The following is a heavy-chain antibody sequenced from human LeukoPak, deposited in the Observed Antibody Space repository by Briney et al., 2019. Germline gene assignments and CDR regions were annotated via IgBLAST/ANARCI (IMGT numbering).Heavy chain of an antibody. CDR2: IYYSGST. CDR1: GGSISSGGYY. Sequence: SETLSLTCTVSGGSISSGGYYWSWIRQHPGKGLEWIGCIYYSGSTYYNPSLKSRVTISVDTSKNQFSLKLSSVTAADTAVYYCARDGGGGSVDYWGQGTLVTVSS. CDR3: ARDGGGGSVDY. D-gene: IGHD2-15*01. J-gene: IGHJ4*02. V-gene: IGHV4-31*03.